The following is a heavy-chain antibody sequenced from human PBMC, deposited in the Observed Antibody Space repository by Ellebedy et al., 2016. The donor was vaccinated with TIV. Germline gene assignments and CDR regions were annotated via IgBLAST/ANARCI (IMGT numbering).Heavy chain of an antibody. CDR3: ARQDSKSWSY. J-gene: IGHJ4*02. CDR1: GHTFTNNW. D-gene: IGHD3-22*01. CDR2: IYPGDSDT. V-gene: IGHV5-51*01. Sequence: PGGSLRLSCEGYGHTFTNNWIAWVRQRPGKGLEWMGIIYPGDSDTRYSPSFQGQVTISADKSISTAYLQWSSLKASDTATYYCARQDSKSWSYWGQGTLVTVSS.